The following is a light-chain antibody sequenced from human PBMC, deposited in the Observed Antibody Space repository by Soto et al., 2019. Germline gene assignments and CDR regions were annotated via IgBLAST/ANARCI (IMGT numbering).Light chain of an antibody. CDR2: GAS. V-gene: IGKV3-20*01. J-gene: IGKJ5*01. Sequence: EILMTQSPSTLSVSPGERATLSCRASQSVSSNLAWYQQKPGQAPRLLIYGASSRATGIPDRLSGSGSGTDFTLTINRLEPEDFPVYYCQQYGSSITFGQGTRLEIK. CDR3: QQYGSSIT. CDR1: QSVSSN.